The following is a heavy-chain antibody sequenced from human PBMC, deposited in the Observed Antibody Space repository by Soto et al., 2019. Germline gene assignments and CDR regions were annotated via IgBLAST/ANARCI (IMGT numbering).Heavy chain of an antibody. D-gene: IGHD3-16*02. CDR3: AKCKGGRLGIGQLSLCPLDC. V-gene: IGHV1-69*13. Sequence: SVKVSCKASGGTFSTFVINWVRQAPGRGLEWMGCIIPISGSPNYAQNFQGRVTIIADEYTTTVYMQLSSLRSDDTAVYYCAKCKGGRLGIGQLSLCPLDCWG. CDR2: IIPISGSP. CDR1: GGTFSTFV. J-gene: IGHJ4*01.